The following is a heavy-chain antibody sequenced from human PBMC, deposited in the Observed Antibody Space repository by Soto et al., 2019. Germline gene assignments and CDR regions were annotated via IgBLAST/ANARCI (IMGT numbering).Heavy chain of an antibody. V-gene: IGHV3-33*01. Sequence: HSGGSLRLSCAASGFTFNNFGMHWVRQAPGKGLEWVAVIWYDGSYKYYADSVEGRFTISRDDSKNRLYLQMNGLSAEDSAVYYCARDQDYYFDYWGQGTLVTVSS. D-gene: IGHD2-15*01. CDR3: ARDQDYYFDY. J-gene: IGHJ4*02. CDR1: GFTFNNFG. CDR2: IWYDGSYK.